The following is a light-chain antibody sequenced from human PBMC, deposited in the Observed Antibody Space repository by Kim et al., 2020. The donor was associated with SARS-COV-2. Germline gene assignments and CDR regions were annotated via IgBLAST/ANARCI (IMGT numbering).Light chain of an antibody. CDR1: QDIRNE. V-gene: IGKV1-33*01. CDR3: QQDDNLPPAT. J-gene: IGKJ5*01. Sequence: SVGDRVTITCQASQDIRNEVNWYQQKPGKATKLLIYDAYKLERRVASRCSGRGAGTDFTFTISSLQPEDIETYYYQQDDNLPPATFGQGTRLEIK. CDR2: DAY.